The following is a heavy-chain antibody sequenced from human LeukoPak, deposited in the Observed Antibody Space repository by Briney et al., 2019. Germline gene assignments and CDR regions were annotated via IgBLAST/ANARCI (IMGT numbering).Heavy chain of an antibody. CDR2: IYYSGST. J-gene: IGHJ4*02. V-gene: IGHV4-59*08. CDR1: GGSIFSYY. D-gene: IGHD4-17*01. Sequence: PSETLSLTCTVSGGSIFSYYWSWIRQPPGKGLEWMGYIYYSGSTNYNPSLKSRVTISVDTSKNQFSLKLSSVTAADTAVYYCARHYGDYRRYDYWGQGTLVTVSS. CDR3: ARHYGDYRRYDY.